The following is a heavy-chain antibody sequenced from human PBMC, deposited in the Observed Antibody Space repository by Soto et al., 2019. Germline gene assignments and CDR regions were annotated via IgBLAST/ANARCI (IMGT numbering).Heavy chain of an antibody. CDR1: GFTFSSYS. Sequence: VSLRLSCAASGFTFSSYSMNWVRQAPGKGLEWVSYISSSSSTIYYADSVKGRFTSSRDNAKNSLYLQMNSLRAEDTAVYYCARHPERIAEIGWFDPWGQGTLVTVSS. CDR2: ISSSSSTI. CDR3: ARHPERIAEIGWFDP. J-gene: IGHJ5*02. D-gene: IGHD6-13*01. V-gene: IGHV3-48*01.